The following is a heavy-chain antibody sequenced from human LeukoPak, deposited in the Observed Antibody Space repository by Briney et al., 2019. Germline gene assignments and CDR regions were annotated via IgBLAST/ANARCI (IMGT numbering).Heavy chain of an antibody. CDR1: GYSFPTYW. CDR2: IYPSDSDT. CDR3: ARQRYCTGGSCFTWYDAFDI. J-gene: IGHJ3*02. D-gene: IGHD2-15*01. V-gene: IGHV5-51*01. Sequence: GESLKISCKGSGYSFPTYWIGWVRQMPGKGLEWMGIIYPSDSDTKYRPSFQGQVTISADTSTNTAYLQWSSLKDSDAAVYFCARQRYCTGGSCFTWYDAFDIWGQGTVVTVSS.